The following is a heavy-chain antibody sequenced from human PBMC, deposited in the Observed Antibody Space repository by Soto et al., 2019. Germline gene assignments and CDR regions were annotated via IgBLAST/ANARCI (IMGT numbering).Heavy chain of an antibody. CDR3: ARGSGYGSGNSVNHYLDY. CDR1: GFNFHWYW. Sequence: EVQLVESGGGLVQPGGSLRLSCAASGFNFHWYWMSWVRQAPGKGLEWLATIKTDGSEKKYVDSVKGRFTLSRDNGRKGVYLQMGSLGAEDTAVCYCARGSGYGSGNSVNHYLDYWGHGILVSVSS. J-gene: IGHJ4*01. CDR2: IKTDGSEK. V-gene: IGHV3-7*01. D-gene: IGHD3-10*01.